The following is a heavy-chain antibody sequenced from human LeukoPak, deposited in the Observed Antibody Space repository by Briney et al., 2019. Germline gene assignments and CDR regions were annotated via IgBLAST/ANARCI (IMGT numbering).Heavy chain of an antibody. CDR2: IGTAGDT. Sequence: PGGSLRLSCAASGFTFSSYDMHWVRHATGKGLEWVSAIGTAGDTYYPGSVKGRFTISRENAKNSLYLQMNSLRAEDTAVYYCARDSRIYGMDVWGQGTTVTVSS. V-gene: IGHV3-13*01. D-gene: IGHD2/OR15-2a*01. CDR1: GFTFSSYD. CDR3: ARDSRIYGMDV. J-gene: IGHJ6*02.